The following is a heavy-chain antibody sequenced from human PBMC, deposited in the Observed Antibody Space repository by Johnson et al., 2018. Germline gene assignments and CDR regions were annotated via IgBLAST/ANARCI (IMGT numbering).Heavy chain of an antibody. D-gene: IGHD4-23*01. Sequence: QVQLVQSGGGVVQPGRSLRLSCAASEFTFSRFGMYWVRQAPGKGLEWVAFISNDGRNKNYADSVKGRFTISRDNSKNTLYLQMDSLRAEDTAVYYCARDGYIGNTDGFDIWGQGTMVTVSS. CDR3: ARDGYIGNTDGFDI. CDR1: EFTFSRFG. V-gene: IGHV3-30*03. J-gene: IGHJ3*02. CDR2: ISNDGRNK.